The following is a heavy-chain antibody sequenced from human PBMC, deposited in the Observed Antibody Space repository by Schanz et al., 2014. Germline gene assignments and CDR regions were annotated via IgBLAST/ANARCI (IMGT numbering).Heavy chain of an antibody. J-gene: IGHJ6*03. CDR2: IWSDGTNE. V-gene: IGHV3-33*06. CDR1: GFNFGSHA. CDR3: AKGPYYYYYMDV. Sequence: QVQLVESGGGVVQPGRSLRLSCAASGFNFGSHAMHWVRQAPGKGLEWVAVIWSDGTNEYYADSVKGRFTISGDSSKYTVYLQMNSLRADDTAVYYCAKGPYYYYYMDVWGNGTTVTVSS.